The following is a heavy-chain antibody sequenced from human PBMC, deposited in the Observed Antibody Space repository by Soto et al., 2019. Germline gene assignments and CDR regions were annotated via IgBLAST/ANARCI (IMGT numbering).Heavy chain of an antibody. CDR2: ISSSGSTI. J-gene: IGHJ4*02. Sequence: LRLSCAASGFTFSGYEMNWVRQAPGKGLEWVSYISSSGSTIYYADSVKGRFTISRDNAKNSLYLQMNSLRGEDTALYYCGTGGSYYILWGQGTLVTVSS. V-gene: IGHV3-48*03. D-gene: IGHD1-26*01. CDR1: GFTFSGYE. CDR3: GTGGSYYIL.